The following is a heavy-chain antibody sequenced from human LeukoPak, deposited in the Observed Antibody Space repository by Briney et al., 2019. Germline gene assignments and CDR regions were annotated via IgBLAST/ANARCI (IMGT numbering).Heavy chain of an antibody. CDR1: GGSISSSSYY. CDR3: ARSELLWFGGVNSGFDY. D-gene: IGHD3-10*01. CDR2: IYYGGST. V-gene: IGHV4-39*07. J-gene: IGHJ4*02. Sequence: KPSETLSLTCTVSGGSISSSSYYWGWIRQPPGKGLDWIGNIYYGGSTYYNPSLKSRVTISLDTSKNQFSLKLSSVTAADTAVYYCARSELLWFGGVNSGFDYWGQGTLVTVSS.